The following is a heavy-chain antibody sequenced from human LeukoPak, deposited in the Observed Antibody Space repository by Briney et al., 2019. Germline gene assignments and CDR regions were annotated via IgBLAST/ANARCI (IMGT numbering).Heavy chain of an antibody. CDR1: GYIFTTYG. D-gene: IGHD1-26*01. CDR2: IGVYNDNT. V-gene: IGHV1-18*01. J-gene: IGHJ5*02. CDR3: ARDMKRSRARWENLGFDP. Sequence: ASVKVSCKASGYIFTTYGITWVRQAPGQGLEWMGWIGVYNDNTYYSQKLQGRVTVTTDTSTSTAYMELRSLRSDDTAVYYCARDMKRSRARWENLGFDPWGQGTLVTVSS.